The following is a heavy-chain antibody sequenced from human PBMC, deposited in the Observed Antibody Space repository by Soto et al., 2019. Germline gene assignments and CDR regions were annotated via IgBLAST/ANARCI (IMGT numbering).Heavy chain of an antibody. D-gene: IGHD3-22*01. CDR2: IIPIFGTA. V-gene: IGHV1-69*01. CDR3: ARGVHYDSSGYYYFY. J-gene: IGHJ4*02. Sequence: QVQLVQSGAEVKKPGSSVKVSCKASGGTFNKYAISPPRHAPRQGLEWMGGIIPIFGTANYAQNFQGRVTITADESTSTAYMELRSLRSEDTAVYYCARGVHYDSSGYYYFYWGQGTLVTVSS. CDR1: GGTFNKYA.